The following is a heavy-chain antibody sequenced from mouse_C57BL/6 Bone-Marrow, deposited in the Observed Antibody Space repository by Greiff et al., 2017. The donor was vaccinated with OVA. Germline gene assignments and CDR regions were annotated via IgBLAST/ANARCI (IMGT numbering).Heavy chain of an antibody. J-gene: IGHJ3*01. Sequence: QVQLKQSGPGLVQPSQSLSITCTVSGFSLTSYGVHWVRQSPGKGLEWLGVIWSGGSTDYNAAFISRLSISKDNSKSQVFFKMNSLQADDTAIYYCARRYYGSSYPLWIAYWGQGTLVTVSA. V-gene: IGHV2-2*01. CDR2: IWSGGST. CDR3: ARRYYGSSYPLWIAY. CDR1: GFSLTSYG. D-gene: IGHD1-1*01.